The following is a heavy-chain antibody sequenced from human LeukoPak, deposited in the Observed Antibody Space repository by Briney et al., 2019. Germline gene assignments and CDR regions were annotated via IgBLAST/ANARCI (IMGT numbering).Heavy chain of an antibody. CDR1: GFTFSSYS. V-gene: IGHV3-21*01. J-gene: IGHJ4*02. Sequence: GGSLRLSCAASGFTFSSYSMDWVRQAPGKGLEWVSSISSSSYIYYADSVKGRFTISRDSAKNSLYLQVNSLRAEDTAVYYCARDPGGGDFPFDYWGQGTLVTVSS. CDR3: ARDPGGGDFPFDY. CDR2: ISSSSYI. D-gene: IGHD2-21*02.